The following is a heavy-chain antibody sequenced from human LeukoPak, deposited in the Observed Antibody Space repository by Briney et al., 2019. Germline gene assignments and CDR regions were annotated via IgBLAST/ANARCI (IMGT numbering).Heavy chain of an antibody. J-gene: IGHJ4*02. V-gene: IGHV4-39*01. CDR1: GGSISSSSYY. Sequence: PSETLSLTCTVSGGSISSSSYYWGWIRQPPGKGLEWIGSIYYSGGTYYNPSLKSRVTISVDTSKNQFSLKLSSVTAADTAVYYCARIWLVRGYFDYWGQGTLVTVSS. D-gene: IGHD6-19*01. CDR2: IYYSGGT. CDR3: ARIWLVRGYFDY.